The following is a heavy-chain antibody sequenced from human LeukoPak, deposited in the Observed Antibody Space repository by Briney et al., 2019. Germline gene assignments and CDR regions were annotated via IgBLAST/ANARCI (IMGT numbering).Heavy chain of an antibody. CDR3: ARVGGSTDWFDP. V-gene: IGHV4-39*07. CDR2: IYYSGST. CDR1: GGSISSSSYY. J-gene: IGHJ5*02. Sequence: SETLSLTCTVSGGSISSSSYYWGWIRQPPGKGLEWIGSIYYSGSTYHNPSLKSRVTISVDTSKNQFSLKLSSVTAADTAVYYCARVGGSTDWFDPWGQGTLVTVSS. D-gene: IGHD1-26*01.